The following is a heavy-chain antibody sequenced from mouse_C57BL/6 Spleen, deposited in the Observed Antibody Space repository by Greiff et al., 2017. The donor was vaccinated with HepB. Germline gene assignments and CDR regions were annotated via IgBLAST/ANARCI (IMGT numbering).Heavy chain of an antibody. V-gene: IGHV7-3*01. D-gene: IGHD6-1*01. CDR3: ARYERGPHYFDY. CDR1: GFTFTDYY. J-gene: IGHJ2*01. CDR2: IRNKANGYTT. Sequence: EVKLVESGGGLVQPGGSLSLSCAASGFTFTDYYMSWVRRPPGKALEWLGFIRNKANGYTTEYSASVKGRFTISRDNSQSILYLQMNALRAEDSATYYCARYERGPHYFDYWGQGTTLTVSS.